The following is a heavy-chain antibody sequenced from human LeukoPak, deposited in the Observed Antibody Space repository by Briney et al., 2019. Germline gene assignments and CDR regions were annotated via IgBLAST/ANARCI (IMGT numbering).Heavy chain of an antibody. CDR3: ARDPLPYYDSSGYRSYYYYMDV. D-gene: IGHD3-22*01. J-gene: IGHJ6*03. CDR1: GVTFSSYA. Sequence: SVKVSCKASGVTFSSYAIGWVQQAPGQGLEWIGGIIPIFGTANYAQKFQGRVTITTDESTSTAYMELSSLRSEDTAVYYCARDPLPYYDSSGYRSYYYYMDVWGKGTTVTVSS. CDR2: IIPIFGTA. V-gene: IGHV1-69*05.